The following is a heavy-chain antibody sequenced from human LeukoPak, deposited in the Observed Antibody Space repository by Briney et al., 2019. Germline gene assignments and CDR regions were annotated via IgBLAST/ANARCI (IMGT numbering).Heavy chain of an antibody. CDR2: INPNSGGT. Sequence: ASVKVSCKAPGYTFTASYIHWVRQAPGQGLEYMGWINPNSGGTNYAQKFQGRVTMTRDTSISTAYMDLSSLTSDDTAVYYCARYPREGGNYWGQGTLVTVSS. CDR1: GYTFTASY. J-gene: IGHJ4*02. V-gene: IGHV1-2*02. D-gene: IGHD1-26*01. CDR3: ARYPREGGNY.